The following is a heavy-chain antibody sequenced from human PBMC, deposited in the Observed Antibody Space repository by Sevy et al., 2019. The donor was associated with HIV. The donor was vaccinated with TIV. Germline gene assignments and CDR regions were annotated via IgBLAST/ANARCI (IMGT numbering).Heavy chain of an antibody. Sequence: GGSLRLSCAASGFTVSSNYMSWVRQAPGKGLEWVSVIYSGGSTYYADSVKGRFTISRDNSKNTLYLQMNSLRAEDTAVYYCGRDQYYDVLTGLYAIDVWGQGTTVTVSS. CDR3: GRDQYYDVLTGLYAIDV. V-gene: IGHV3-53*01. CDR1: GFTVSSNY. CDR2: IYSGGST. J-gene: IGHJ6*02. D-gene: IGHD3-9*01.